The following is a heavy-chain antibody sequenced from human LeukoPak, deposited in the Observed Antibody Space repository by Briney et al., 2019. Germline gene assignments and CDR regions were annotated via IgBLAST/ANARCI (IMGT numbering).Heavy chain of an antibody. CDR1: SDSISSGSYY. V-gene: IGHV4-39*01. J-gene: IGHJ4*02. CDR2: IYYSGST. D-gene: IGHD5-18*01. CDR3: ARGGYSYGTPDY. Sequence: SETLSLTCTVSSDSISSGSYYWGWIRQPPGKGLEWIGSIYYSGSTYYNPSLKSRVTISVDTSKNQFSLKVSSVTAADTAVYYCARGGYSYGTPDYWGQGTLDTVSS.